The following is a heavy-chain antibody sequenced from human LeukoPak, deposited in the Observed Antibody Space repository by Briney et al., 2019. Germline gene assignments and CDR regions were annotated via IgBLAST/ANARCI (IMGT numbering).Heavy chain of an antibody. J-gene: IGHJ4*02. CDR3: ARGGYCSGGSCYYFDY. CDR2: LYSGGST. Sequence: PGGTLRLSCAASGFTVSSNYMSWVRQAPGKGLEWVSILYSGGSTYYANSVKGRFTISRDNSKNTLYLQMNSLRAEDTAVYYCARGGYCSGGSCYYFDYWGQGTLVTVSS. CDR1: GFTVSSNY. V-gene: IGHV3-66*01. D-gene: IGHD2-15*01.